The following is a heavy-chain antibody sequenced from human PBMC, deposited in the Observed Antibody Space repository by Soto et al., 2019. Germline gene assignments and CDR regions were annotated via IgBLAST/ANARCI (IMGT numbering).Heavy chain of an antibody. CDR3: ARDLSWSSPNWFDP. V-gene: IGHV1-69*13. J-gene: IGHJ5*02. CDR2: IIPIFGTA. CDR1: GVTFSSYA. Sequence: SVKVSCKASGVTFSSYAISWVRQAPGQGLEWMGGIIPIFGTANYAQKFQGRVTITADESTSTAYMELSSLRSEDTAVYYCARDLSWSSPNWFDPWGQGTLVTVSS. D-gene: IGHD3-16*02.